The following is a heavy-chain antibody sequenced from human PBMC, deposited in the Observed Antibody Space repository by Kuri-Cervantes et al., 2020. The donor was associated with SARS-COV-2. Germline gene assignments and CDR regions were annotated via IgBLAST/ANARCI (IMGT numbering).Heavy chain of an antibody. D-gene: IGHD3-22*01. J-gene: IGHJ4*02. CDR2: INHSGST. Sequence: ESLKISCAVYGGSFSGYYWSWIRQPPGKGLEWIGEINHSGSTNYNPSLKSRVTISVDTSKNQFSLKLSSVTAADTAVYYCARPAGYYDSSGFYFDYWGQGTLVTVSS. V-gene: IGHV4-34*01. CDR1: GGSFSGYY. CDR3: ARPAGYYDSSGFYFDY.